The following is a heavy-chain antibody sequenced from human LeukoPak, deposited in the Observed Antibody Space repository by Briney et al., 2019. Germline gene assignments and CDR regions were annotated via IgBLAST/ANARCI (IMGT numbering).Heavy chain of an antibody. CDR1: GFILRSYW. V-gene: IGHV3-7*03. D-gene: IGHD2/OR15-2a*01. Sequence: GGSLRLSCVASGFILRSYWMSWVRQAPGERLEWVANIKQDGSEKHYVDSVKGRFTISRDNTKNSLYLQMNSLRAEDTAMYYCATGLWTYDNWGQGTLVTVSS. CDR3: ATGLWTYDN. CDR2: IKQDGSEK. J-gene: IGHJ4*02.